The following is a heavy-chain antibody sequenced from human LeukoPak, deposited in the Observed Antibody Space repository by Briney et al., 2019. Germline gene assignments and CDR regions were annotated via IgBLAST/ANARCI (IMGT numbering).Heavy chain of an antibody. J-gene: IGHJ4*02. D-gene: IGHD5-12*01. CDR2: ISSSGDSR. CDR1: GFTFSSYS. V-gene: IGHV3-21*01. Sequence: GGSLRLSCAASGFTFSSYSMNWVRQAPGKGLEWVSSISSSGDSRYYRSSVKGRFTISRDNAKNSLYLQMNSLRVEDTAFYYCARGEMDRVATIHHFWGQGTLVAVSS. CDR3: ARGEMDRVATIHHF.